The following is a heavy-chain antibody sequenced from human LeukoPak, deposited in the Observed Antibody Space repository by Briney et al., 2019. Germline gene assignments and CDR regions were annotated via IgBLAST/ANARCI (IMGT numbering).Heavy chain of an antibody. Sequence: SVKVSCKASGGTFSSYAISWVRQAPGQGLEWMGGIIPIFGTANYAQKFQGRVTITADESTSTAYMELSSLRSEDTAVYYCARDYGGSSGWFDPWGQGTLVTVSS. CDR3: ARDYGGSSGWFDP. CDR2: IIPIFGTA. V-gene: IGHV1-69*13. CDR1: GGTFSSYA. D-gene: IGHD4-23*01. J-gene: IGHJ5*02.